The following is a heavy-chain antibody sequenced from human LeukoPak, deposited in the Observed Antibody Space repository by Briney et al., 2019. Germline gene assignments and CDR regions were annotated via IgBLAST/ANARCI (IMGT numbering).Heavy chain of an antibody. J-gene: IGHJ6*03. D-gene: IGHD3-22*01. CDR1: GGSISSYY. CDR3: ARERHRSRYDYYYYMDV. V-gene: IGHV4-59*01. CDR2: IYYSGST. Sequence: SETLSLTCTDSGGSISSYYWSWIQQPPPKGREWIGYIYYSGSTNYNHSLKSRATISVDTSKNQFSLKLSSVTDADTAGCDCARERHRSRYDYYYYMDVWGKGSTVTVS.